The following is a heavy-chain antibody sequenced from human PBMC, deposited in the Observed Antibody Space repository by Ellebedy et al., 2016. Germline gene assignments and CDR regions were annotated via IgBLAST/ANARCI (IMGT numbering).Heavy chain of an antibody. V-gene: IGHV1-8*01. J-gene: IGHJ4*02. Sequence: ASVKVSXXASGYTFSNYDVNWVRQASGQGLEWMGWMNPGSGNTGYAQKFQGRVTMTRDTSISTAYMELSRLRSDDTAVYYCARGGAAVVNPFWYWGQGTLVTVSS. CDR2: MNPGSGNT. CDR1: GYTFSNYD. D-gene: IGHD3-22*01. CDR3: ARGGAAVVNPFWY.